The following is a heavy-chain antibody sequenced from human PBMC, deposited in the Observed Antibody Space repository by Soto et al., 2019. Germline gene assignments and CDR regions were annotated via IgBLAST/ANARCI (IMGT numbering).Heavy chain of an antibody. CDR2: ISYDGSEK. CDR3: AKALGELSPESYDY. Sequence: QVQLVESGGGVVQPGRSLTLSCAASGFTFSSFAMHWVRQAPGKGLGWVAVISYDGSEKSYADSVKGRFIISRDNSKNPLIVQMNSLRVDDTAVYYCAKALGELSPESYDYWGQGTLITVSS. J-gene: IGHJ4*02. CDR1: GFTFSSFA. D-gene: IGHD3-16*02. V-gene: IGHV3-30*18.